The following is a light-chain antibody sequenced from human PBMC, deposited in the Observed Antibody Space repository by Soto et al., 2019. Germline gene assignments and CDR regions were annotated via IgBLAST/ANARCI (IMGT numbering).Light chain of an antibody. V-gene: IGKV3-11*01. CDR2: DAS. Sequence: DIVLTQSPATKSTSAEDTSDLSCXPSQSINSDLAWHQQRPGQAPRLLIYDASSSATGTPDRISGSWSGTDFTPTISSLEPEDFAVYYCQQRPKWPLTFGGGTKVDI. CDR1: QSINSD. CDR3: QQRPKWPLT. J-gene: IGKJ4*01.